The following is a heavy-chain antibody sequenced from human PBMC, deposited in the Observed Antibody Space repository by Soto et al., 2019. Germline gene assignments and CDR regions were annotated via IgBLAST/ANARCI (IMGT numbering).Heavy chain of an antibody. CDR1: GYTFSTYG. Sequence: QVPLAQSGAEVKKPGASVTVSCKASGYTFSTYGISWVQQAPGQGLEWVGWISVHNGYTKYATEHQGRVTVTTDPSTSTAYMELRSLRSDDSAVYYCARLEHNFGPHDYWGQGTLVTVTS. CDR2: ISVHNGYT. J-gene: IGHJ4*02. V-gene: IGHV1-18*01. D-gene: IGHD1-1*01. CDR3: ARLEHNFGPHDY.